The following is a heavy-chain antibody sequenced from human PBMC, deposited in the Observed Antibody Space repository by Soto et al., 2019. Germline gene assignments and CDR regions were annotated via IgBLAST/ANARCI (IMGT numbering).Heavy chain of an antibody. J-gene: IGHJ5*02. Sequence: PSETLSLTCAVYGGSLSGYYWSWIRQPPGKGLEWIGETNHSGRTNYNPSLKGRVTISVDPPKNHFSLKLNSVTAADTAVYYCARKVRPFYEFWSGYPPAWFDPWGQGTLVTVSS. V-gene: IGHV4-34*01. D-gene: IGHD3-3*01. CDR3: ARKVRPFYEFWSGYPPAWFDP. CDR2: TNHSGRT. CDR1: GGSLSGYY.